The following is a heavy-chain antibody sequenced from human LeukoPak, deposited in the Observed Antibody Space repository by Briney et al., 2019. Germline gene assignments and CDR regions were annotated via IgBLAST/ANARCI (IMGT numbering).Heavy chain of an antibody. CDR2: IIPIFGTA. CDR3: STTSGRGYFQR. D-gene: IGHD1-14*01. CDR1: AGTFISYA. J-gene: IGHJ1*01. V-gene: IGHV1-69*01. Sequence: SVKVSCKASAGTFISYAISWVRQAPGQGLEWMGGIIPIFGTANYAQKFQGRVTITAAETTSTAYMVLSSLRSEATAVFYCSTTSGRGYFQRGGEGTLVTASA.